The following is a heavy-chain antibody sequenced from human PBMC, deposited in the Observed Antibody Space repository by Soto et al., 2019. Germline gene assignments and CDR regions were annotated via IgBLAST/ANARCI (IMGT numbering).Heavy chain of an antibody. Sequence: SETLSLTCTVSGGSISSGDYYWSWIRQPPGKGLEWIGYIYYSGSTYYNPSLKSRVTISVDTSKNQFSLKLSSVTAADTAVYYCARVIEYYDSSGYSMGGHDAFDTWGQGTMVTVSS. V-gene: IGHV4-30-4*01. CDR2: IYYSGST. CDR1: GGSISSGDYY. CDR3: ARVIEYYDSSGYSMGGHDAFDT. D-gene: IGHD3-22*01. J-gene: IGHJ3*02.